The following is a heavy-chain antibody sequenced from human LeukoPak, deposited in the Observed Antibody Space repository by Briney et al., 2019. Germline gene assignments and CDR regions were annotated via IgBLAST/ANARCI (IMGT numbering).Heavy chain of an antibody. CDR2: IYYSGST. Sequence: PSETLSLTCTVSGGSISSSSYYWGWIRQPPGKGLEWIGSIYYSGSTYYNPSLKSRVTISVDTSKNQFSLKLSSVTAADTAVYYCARLNIVAGTNRFDYWGQGTLVTVSS. V-gene: IGHV4-39*07. J-gene: IGHJ4*02. D-gene: IGHD5-12*01. CDR1: GGSISSSSYY. CDR3: ARLNIVAGTNRFDY.